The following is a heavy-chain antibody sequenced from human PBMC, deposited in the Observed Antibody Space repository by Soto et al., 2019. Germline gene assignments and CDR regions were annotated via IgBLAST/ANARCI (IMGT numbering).Heavy chain of an antibody. J-gene: IGHJ5*02. D-gene: IGHD3-10*01. Sequence: PVGSLRLSCAASGFTFSSYSMNWVRQAPGEGLEWVSSISSSSYIYYADSVKGRFTISRDNAKNSLYLQMNSLRAEDTAVYYCARVVRQHEFWFDPWGQGTLVTVSS. CDR3: ARVVRQHEFWFDP. V-gene: IGHV3-21*01. CDR1: GFTFSSYS. CDR2: ISSSSYI.